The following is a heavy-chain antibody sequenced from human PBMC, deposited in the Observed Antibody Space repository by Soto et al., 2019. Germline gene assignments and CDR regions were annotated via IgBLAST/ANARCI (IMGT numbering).Heavy chain of an antibody. D-gene: IGHD6-19*01. CDR2: IYYSGST. Sequence: QVQLQESGPGLVKPSETLSLTCTVSGGSISSYYWSWIRQPPGKGLEWIGYIYYSGSTNYNPSLKSRGTISVDTSKNQFSLKLSSVTAADTAVYYCAREGYSSGWVLDYWGQGTLVTVSS. V-gene: IGHV4-59*01. CDR1: GGSISSYY. CDR3: AREGYSSGWVLDY. J-gene: IGHJ4*02.